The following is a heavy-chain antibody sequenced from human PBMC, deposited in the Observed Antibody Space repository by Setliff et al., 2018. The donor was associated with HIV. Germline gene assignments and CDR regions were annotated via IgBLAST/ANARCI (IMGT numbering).Heavy chain of an antibody. Sequence: ASVKVSCKASGYTFTGYYMHWVRQAPGQGLEWMGRINPNSGGTNYAQKFQGRVTMTRDTSISTAYMELSRLRSDDTAVYFCARDKYYDSSANYFDRWGQGTLVTVYS. CDR1: GYTFTGYY. V-gene: IGHV1-2*06. CDR3: ARDKYYDSSANYFDR. D-gene: IGHD3-22*01. CDR2: INPNSGGT. J-gene: IGHJ5*02.